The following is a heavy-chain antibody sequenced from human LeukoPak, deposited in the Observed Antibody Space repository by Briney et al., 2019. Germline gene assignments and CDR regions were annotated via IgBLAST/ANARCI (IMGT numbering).Heavy chain of an antibody. CDR2: IYYSGST. J-gene: IGHJ4*02. V-gene: IGHV4-59*01. CDR3: AREVSGTNSFDY. CDR1: GGSISSYY. D-gene: IGHD1-1*01. Sequence: SETLSLTCTVSGGSISSYYWSWIRQPPGKGLEWIGYIYYSGSTNYNPSLKSRVTISVDTSKNQFSLKLSSVTAADTAVYYCAREVSGTNSFDYWGQGTLVTVSS.